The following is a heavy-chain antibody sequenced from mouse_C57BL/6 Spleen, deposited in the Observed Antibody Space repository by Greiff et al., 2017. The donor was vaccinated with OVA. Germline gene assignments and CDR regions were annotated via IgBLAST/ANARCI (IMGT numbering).Heavy chain of an antibody. CDR3: TRRAPYYYGSSPFDV. V-gene: IGHV1-62-2*01. Sequence: VQLQQSGAELVKPGASVKLSCKASGYTFTEYTIHWVKQRSGQGLEWIGWFYPGSGSIKYNEKFKGKAILTADKSSSTAYMELRSLTSEDSAVYYCTRRAPYYYGSSPFDVWGTGTTVTVSS. J-gene: IGHJ1*03. CDR1: GYTFTEYT. D-gene: IGHD1-1*01. CDR2: FYPGSGSI.